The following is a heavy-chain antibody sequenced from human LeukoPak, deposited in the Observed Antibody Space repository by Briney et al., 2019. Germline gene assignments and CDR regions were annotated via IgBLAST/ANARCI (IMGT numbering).Heavy chain of an antibody. Sequence: GGSLRLSCAVSGLTFSSSWMDWVRQAPGKGLEWVASINPDGNKKYSADSVKGRFTISRDNAENSLYLQMNSLRVEDTAVYYCAREVGSTSGYYYYGMDVWGQGTTVTVSS. CDR3: AREVGSTSGYYYYGMDV. V-gene: IGHV3-7*01. CDR2: INPDGNKK. J-gene: IGHJ6*02. D-gene: IGHD2-2*01. CDR1: GLTFSSSW.